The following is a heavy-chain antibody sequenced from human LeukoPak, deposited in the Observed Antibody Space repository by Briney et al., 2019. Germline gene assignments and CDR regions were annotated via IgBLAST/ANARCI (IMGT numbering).Heavy chain of an antibody. Sequence: GGSLSLTCAAYGFSFNSYSWSWIRQAPGKGLEWIAAINHSGGSTYYPDPVKRRFTIARDNSKNTLYLQMNSLRAEDMDVYYCAKDKYYGGTGAFDYWGQGTLVTVSS. D-gene: IGHD4-23*01. V-gene: IGHV3-23*01. CDR1: GFSFNSYS. J-gene: IGHJ4*02. CDR2: INHSGGST. CDR3: AKDKYYGGTGAFDY.